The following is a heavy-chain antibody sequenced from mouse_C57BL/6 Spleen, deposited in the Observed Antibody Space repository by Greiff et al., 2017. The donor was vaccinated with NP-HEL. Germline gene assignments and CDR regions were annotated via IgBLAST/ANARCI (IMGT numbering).Heavy chain of an antibody. V-gene: IGHV8-12*01. Sequence: QVTLQESGPGILQSSQTLSLSCSFSGFSLSTSGMGVSWIRQPSGQGLDWLALIYWDDAKRYNPSPKSPLTISKDTSRNQVFLKISSVDTADTATYYCTRVITTVENLDEWGEGTSDTAST. CDR2: IYWDDAK. CDR3: TRVITTVENLDE. J-gene: IGHJ4*01. D-gene: IGHD1-1*01. CDR1: GFSLSTSGMG.